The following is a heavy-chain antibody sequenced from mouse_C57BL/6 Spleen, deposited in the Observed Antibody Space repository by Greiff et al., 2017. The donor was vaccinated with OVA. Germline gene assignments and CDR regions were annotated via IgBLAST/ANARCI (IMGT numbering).Heavy chain of an antibody. CDR3: TRGYWFAY. D-gene: IGHD3-1*01. J-gene: IGHJ3*01. V-gene: IGHV14-4*01. CDR2: IDPENGDT. Sequence: EVKLVESGAELVRPGASVKLSCTASGFNIKDDYMHWVKQRPEQGLEWIGWIDPENGDTEYASKFQGKATITADTSSNTAYLQLSSLTSEDTAVYYCTRGYWFAYWGQGTLVTVSA. CDR1: GFNIKDDY.